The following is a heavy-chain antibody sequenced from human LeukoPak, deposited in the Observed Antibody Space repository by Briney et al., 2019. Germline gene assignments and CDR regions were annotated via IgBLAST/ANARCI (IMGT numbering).Heavy chain of an antibody. Sequence: PGGSLRLSCAASGFTFSDYYMSWIRQAPGKGLEWVSYISSSGSTIYYADSVKGRFTISRDNAKNSLYLQMNSLRSEDTAVYYCARGFVLKVLKKYYYYGMDVWGQGTTVTVSS. D-gene: IGHD3-10*01. J-gene: IGHJ6*02. V-gene: IGHV3-11*01. CDR2: ISSSGSTI. CDR3: ARGFVLKVLKKYYYYGMDV. CDR1: GFTFSDYY.